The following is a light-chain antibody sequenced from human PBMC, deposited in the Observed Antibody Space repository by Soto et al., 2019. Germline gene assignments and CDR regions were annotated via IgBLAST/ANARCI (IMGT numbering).Light chain of an antibody. Sequence: DIQMTQSPSTLSASVGDRVSIACRASQSIXXXLAWYQQKPGKAPKLLIYDASSLESGVPSRFSGSGSGTEFTLSINSLQPQDFATYYCQQYHRYSWTFGQGTKVEIK. CDR2: DAS. CDR3: QQYHRYSWT. V-gene: IGKV1-5*01. J-gene: IGKJ1*01. CDR1: QSIXXX.